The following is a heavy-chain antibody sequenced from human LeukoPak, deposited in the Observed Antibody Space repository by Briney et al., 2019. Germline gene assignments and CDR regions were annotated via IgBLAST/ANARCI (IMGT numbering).Heavy chain of an antibody. CDR1: GFTFSDYY. D-gene: IGHD6-6*01. Sequence: GGSLRLSCAASGFTFSDYYMSWIRQAPGKGLEWVSYISSSGSTIYYVDSVKGRFTISRDNAKNSLYLQMNSLRAEDTAVYYCARGPSIAARNPHYYYYMDVWGKGTTVTGSS. CDR3: ARGPSIAARNPHYYYYMDV. J-gene: IGHJ6*03. CDR2: ISSSGSTI. V-gene: IGHV3-11*01.